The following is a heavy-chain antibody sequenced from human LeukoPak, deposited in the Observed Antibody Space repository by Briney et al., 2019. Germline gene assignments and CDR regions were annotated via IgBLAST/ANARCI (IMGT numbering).Heavy chain of an antibody. CDR3: ARVHYYGSGSRSFWFDP. D-gene: IGHD3-10*01. CDR1: GGSISSYY. V-gene: IGHV4-59*01. CDR2: IYYSGST. Sequence: SETLSLTCTVSGGSISSYYWSWIRQPPGKGLEWIGYIYYSGSTNFNPSLKSRVTISVDTSKNQFSLKLSSVTAADTAVYYCARVHYYGSGSRSFWFDPWGQGTLVTVSS. J-gene: IGHJ5*02.